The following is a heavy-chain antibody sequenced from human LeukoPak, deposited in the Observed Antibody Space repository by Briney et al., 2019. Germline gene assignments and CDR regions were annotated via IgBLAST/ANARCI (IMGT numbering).Heavy chain of an antibody. Sequence: GASVKVSCKASGYTFTGYYMHWVRQAPGQGLEWMGWINPNSGGTNYAQKFQGRVTMTRDTSISTAYMELSRLRSDDTAVYYCARRKVVPAPYYYMDVWGKGTTVTVSS. CDR2: INPNSGGT. CDR3: ARRKVVPAPYYYMDV. J-gene: IGHJ6*03. D-gene: IGHD2-2*01. CDR1: GYTFTGYY. V-gene: IGHV1-2*02.